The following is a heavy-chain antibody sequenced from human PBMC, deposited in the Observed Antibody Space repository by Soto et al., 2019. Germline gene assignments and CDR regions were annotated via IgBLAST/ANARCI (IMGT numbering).Heavy chain of an antibody. CDR3: AKDRKYDFWYYMDV. Sequence: GGSLRLSCAASGFTFSSYGMHWVRQAPGKGLEWVAVISYDGSNKYYADSVKGRFTISRDNSKNTLYLQMNSLRAEDTAVYYCAKDRKYDFWYYMDVWGKGTTVTVSS. CDR2: ISYDGSNK. J-gene: IGHJ6*03. D-gene: IGHD3-3*01. CDR1: GFTFSSYG. V-gene: IGHV3-30*18.